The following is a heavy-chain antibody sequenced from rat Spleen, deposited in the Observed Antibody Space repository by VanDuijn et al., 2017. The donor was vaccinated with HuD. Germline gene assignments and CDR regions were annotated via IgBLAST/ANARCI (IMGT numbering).Heavy chain of an antibody. CDR2: ISPGGVNT. CDR3: ARAIRSAGLYYFDY. J-gene: IGHJ2*01. CDR1: GFTFSDYY. Sequence: EVQLVESDGGLVQPGRSLKLSCAASGFTFSDYYMAWVRQAPTKGLEWVASISPGGVNTYYRDSVKGRFTITRDNEKSTLYLQMDSLRSEDTATYYCARAIRSAGLYYFDYWGQGVMVTVSS. D-gene: IGHD1-11*01. V-gene: IGHV5-25*01.